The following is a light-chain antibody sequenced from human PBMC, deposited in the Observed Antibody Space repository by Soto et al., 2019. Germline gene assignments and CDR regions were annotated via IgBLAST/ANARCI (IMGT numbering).Light chain of an antibody. Sequence: EIVMTHSPATLSVSPGERATLSCRASQSVSSNLAWYQQKPGQAPRLLIYGASARATGISVRFSGSGSGTEFTLTITSLQSEDFAVYYCQQYNNWPRTFXQGTKVDIK. V-gene: IGKV3-15*01. CDR1: QSVSSN. J-gene: IGKJ1*01. CDR2: GAS. CDR3: QQYNNWPRT.